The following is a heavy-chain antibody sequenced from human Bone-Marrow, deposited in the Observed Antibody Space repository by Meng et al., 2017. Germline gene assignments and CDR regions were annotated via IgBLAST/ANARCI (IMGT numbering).Heavy chain of an antibody. Sequence: GESLKISCAASGFTFSNAWMSWVRQAPGKGLEWVGRIKSKTDGGTTDYAAPVKGRFTISRDDSKNTLYLQMNSLKTEDTAVYYCTTDCSGGSCYSEVDYFDYWGQGTLVTVSS. CDR2: IKSKTDGGTT. J-gene: IGHJ4*02. D-gene: IGHD2-15*01. CDR3: TTDCSGGSCYSEVDYFDY. V-gene: IGHV3-15*01. CDR1: GFTFSNAW.